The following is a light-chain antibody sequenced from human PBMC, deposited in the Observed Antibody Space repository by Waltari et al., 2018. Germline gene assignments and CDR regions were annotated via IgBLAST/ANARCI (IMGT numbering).Light chain of an antibody. CDR3: QQLNSFPLT. Sequence: IQLTQSPSSLSASVGDRVTITCRASQGISSYLAWCQQKPGKAPKLLIYGASTLQSVVPSRFSGSGSGTDFTLTISSLQPEDFATYYCQQLNSFPLTFGGGTKVEIK. V-gene: IGKV1-9*01. CDR1: QGISSY. CDR2: GAS. J-gene: IGKJ4*01.